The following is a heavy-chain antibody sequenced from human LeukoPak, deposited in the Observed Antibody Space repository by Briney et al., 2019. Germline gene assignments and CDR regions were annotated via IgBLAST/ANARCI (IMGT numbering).Heavy chain of an antibody. D-gene: IGHD6-19*01. J-gene: IGHJ4*02. V-gene: IGHV3-48*01. Sequence: PGGSLRLSCAASGFTFSSYSMNWVRQAPGKGREGVSYISSSSSTIYYADSVKGRFTISRDNAKNSLYLQMNSLRAEDTAVYYCARDRGYSSGWVEYYFDYWGQGTLVTVSS. CDR2: ISSSSSTI. CDR1: GFTFSSYS. CDR3: ARDRGYSSGWVEYYFDY.